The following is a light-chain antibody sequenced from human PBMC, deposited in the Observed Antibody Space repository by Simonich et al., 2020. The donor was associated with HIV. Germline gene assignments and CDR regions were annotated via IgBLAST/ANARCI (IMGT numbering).Light chain of an antibody. CDR3: YSXXTSGNHRV. CDR1: ALPKKD. CDR2: DDS. V-gene: IGLV3-10*01. J-gene: IGLJ2*01. Sequence: SYELTXPPSVSVXPGQTXXXTCSDDALPKKDAYWYQQKTGQAPVLVTFDDSKRPSGXXEGFSXSSXXXMAXXTISGAXXEDEADYYCYSXXTSGNHRVFGGGTKLTVL.